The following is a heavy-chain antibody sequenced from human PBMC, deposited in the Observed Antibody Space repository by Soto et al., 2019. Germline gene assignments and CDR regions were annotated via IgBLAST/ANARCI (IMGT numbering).Heavy chain of an antibody. CDR1: GFTFSSYS. Sequence: ESGGGLVKPGGSLRLSCAASGFTFSSYSMNWVRQAPGKGLEWVSSISSSSSYIYYADSVKGRFTISRDNAKNSLYLQMNSLRAEDTAVYYCARDSLSVAGLFDYWGQGTLVTVSS. CDR2: ISSSSSYI. CDR3: ARDSLSVAGLFDY. D-gene: IGHD6-19*01. V-gene: IGHV3-21*01. J-gene: IGHJ4*02.